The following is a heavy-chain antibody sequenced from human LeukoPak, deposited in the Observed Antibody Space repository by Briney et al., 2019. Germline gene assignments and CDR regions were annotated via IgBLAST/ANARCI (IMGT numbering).Heavy chain of an antibody. J-gene: IGHJ4*02. Sequence: PSETLSLTCTVSGGSVSSGSYYWSWIRQPPGKGLEWIGYIYYSGSTNYNPSLKSRVTISVDTSKNQFSLKLSSVTAADTAVYYCAREDVKYYYDSSGFIDYWGQGTLVTVSS. D-gene: IGHD3-22*01. CDR2: IYYSGST. CDR3: AREDVKYYYDSSGFIDY. V-gene: IGHV4-61*01. CDR1: GGSVSSGSYY.